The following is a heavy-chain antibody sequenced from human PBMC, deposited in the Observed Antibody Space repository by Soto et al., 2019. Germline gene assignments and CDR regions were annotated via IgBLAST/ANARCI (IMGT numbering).Heavy chain of an antibody. V-gene: IGHV4-30-4*01. D-gene: IGHD3-22*01. CDR1: GGSISRGDYY. CDR3: ARDDSSGYTVS. J-gene: IGHJ5*02. CDR2: IYYSGST. Sequence: SETLSLTCTVSGGSISRGDYYWSWIRQPPGKGLEWIGYIYYSGSTYYNPSLKSRVTISVDTSKNQFSLKLSSVTAADTAVYYCARDDSSGYTVSWGQGTLVTVSS.